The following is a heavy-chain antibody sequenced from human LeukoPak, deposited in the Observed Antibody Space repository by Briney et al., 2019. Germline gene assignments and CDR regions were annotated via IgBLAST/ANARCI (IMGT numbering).Heavy chain of an antibody. Sequence: PGGSLRLTCAASGFTFNTYWMHWVRQAPGKGLVWVARVNSEGTTTTYADSVKGRFTISRDNAKNTLYLQMTNLRAEDTAVYYCARDLDWILFDYWGQGTLVTVSS. D-gene: IGHD3-9*01. V-gene: IGHV3-74*03. CDR2: VNSEGTTT. CDR1: GFTFNTYW. J-gene: IGHJ4*02. CDR3: ARDLDWILFDY.